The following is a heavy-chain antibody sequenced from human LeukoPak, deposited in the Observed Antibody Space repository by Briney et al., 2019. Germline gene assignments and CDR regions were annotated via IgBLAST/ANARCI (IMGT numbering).Heavy chain of an antibody. Sequence: ASVKVSCKASGYTFTSYYMHWVRQAPGQGLEWMGIINPSGGSTSYAQKFQGRVTMTRDTSTSTVYMELSSLRSEDTAVYYCARGGAIYSGSYYWFDPWGQGTLVTVSS. CDR2: INPSGGST. D-gene: IGHD1-26*01. CDR3: ARGGAIYSGSYYWFDP. CDR1: GYTFTSYY. V-gene: IGHV1-46*01. J-gene: IGHJ5*02.